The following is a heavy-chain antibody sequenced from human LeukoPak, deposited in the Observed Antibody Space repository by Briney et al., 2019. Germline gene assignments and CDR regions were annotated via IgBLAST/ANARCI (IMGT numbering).Heavy chain of an antibody. CDR3: ARGVRSSSWYYFDY. CDR1: GGSISSSNW. D-gene: IGHD6-13*01. CDR2: IYHSGST. Sequence: SGTLSLTCAVSGGSISSSNWWSWVRQPPGKGLEWIGEIYHSGSTNYNPSLKSRVTISVDKSKNQFSLKLSSVTAADTAVYYCARGVRSSSWYYFDYWGQGTLVTVSS. J-gene: IGHJ4*02. V-gene: IGHV4-4*02.